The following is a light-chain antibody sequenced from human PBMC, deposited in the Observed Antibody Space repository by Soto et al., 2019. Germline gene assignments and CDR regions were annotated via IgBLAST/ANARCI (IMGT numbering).Light chain of an antibody. J-gene: IGKJ1*01. CDR3: QQYNSYPGT. V-gene: IGKV1-5*03. CDR2: KAS. Sequence: DIQMTQSPSTLSASVGDRVTITCRASQTINRWLAWYQQKPGEVPKLLIYKASVLESGGPSRFSGSGSGTEFTLTISRLQPEDVATYYCQQYNSYPGTFGQGTKVDIK. CDR1: QTINRW.